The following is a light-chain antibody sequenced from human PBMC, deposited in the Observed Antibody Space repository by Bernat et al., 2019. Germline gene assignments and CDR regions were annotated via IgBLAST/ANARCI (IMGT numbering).Light chain of an antibody. CDR1: QSIIGSY. Sequence: EIVLTQSPGTLSLSPGERATLPCRASQSIIGSYLAWYQQKPGQAPRLLIYGASSSATGIPGRFIGSGSGTDFTPTISRLEPEDFAVDYCQQYDNTPPAYTFGQGTKLEIK. V-gene: IGKV3-20*01. J-gene: IGKJ2*01. CDR3: QQYDNTPPAYT. CDR2: GAS.